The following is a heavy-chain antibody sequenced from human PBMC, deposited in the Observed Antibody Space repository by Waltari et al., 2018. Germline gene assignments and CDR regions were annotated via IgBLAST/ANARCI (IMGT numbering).Heavy chain of an antibody. D-gene: IGHD6-19*01. CDR2: IYYSGST. CDR3: ARPILYSSGWYFDY. V-gene: IGHV4-39*01. J-gene: IGHJ4*02. Sequence: QLQLQESGPGLVKPSETLSLTCTVSGGSISSSSYYWGWIRQPPGKGLEWIGSIYYSGSTYYNPSLKSRVTISVDTSKNQFSLKLSSVTAADTAVYYCARPILYSSGWYFDYWGQGTLVTVSS. CDR1: GGSISSSSYY.